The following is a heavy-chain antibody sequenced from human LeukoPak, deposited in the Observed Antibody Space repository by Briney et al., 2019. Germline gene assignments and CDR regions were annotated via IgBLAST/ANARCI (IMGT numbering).Heavy chain of an antibody. CDR1: AGSICNYY. D-gene: IGHD1-14*01. V-gene: IGHV4-4*09. CDR2: IYSSGST. Sequence: SETLSLTCAVSAGSICNYYWSWLRQLPGKGLEWIGYIYSSGSTNYNPSLKSRVTISVDTSKNQFSLKLSSVTAADTAVYYCARGTESLDYWGQGTLVTVSS. CDR3: ARGTESLDY. J-gene: IGHJ4*02.